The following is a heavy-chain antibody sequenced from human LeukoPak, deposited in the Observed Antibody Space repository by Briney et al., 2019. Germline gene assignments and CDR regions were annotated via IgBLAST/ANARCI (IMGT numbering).Heavy chain of an antibody. D-gene: IGHD3-9*01. CDR2: ISYDGSNK. J-gene: IGHJ4*02. CDR3: PREGVDDILTYYFDY. V-gene: IGHV3-30*01. Sequence: GGSLRLSCAASGITFSSYAMPWVRQAPGKGLEWVAVISYDGSNKYYADSVKGRFTISRDNSKNTLYLQMNSLRAEDTAVYYCPREGVDDILTYYFDYCGQGTLVTVSS. CDR1: GITFSSYA.